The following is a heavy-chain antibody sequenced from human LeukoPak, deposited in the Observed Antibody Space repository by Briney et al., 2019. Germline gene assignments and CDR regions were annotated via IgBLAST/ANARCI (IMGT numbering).Heavy chain of an antibody. CDR2: ISSSSSYI. V-gene: IGHV3-21*01. Sequence: GGSLRLSCAASGFTFGSYSMNWVRQAPGKGLEWVSSISSSSSYIYYADSVKGRFTISRDNAKNSLYLQMNSLRAEDTAVYYCARDHIWFGEYGMDVWGQGTTVTVSS. CDR3: ARDHIWFGEYGMDV. D-gene: IGHD3-10*01. CDR1: GFTFGSYS. J-gene: IGHJ6*02.